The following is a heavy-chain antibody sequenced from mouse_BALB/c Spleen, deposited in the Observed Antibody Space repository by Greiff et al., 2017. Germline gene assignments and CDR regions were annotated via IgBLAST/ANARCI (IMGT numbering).Heavy chain of an antibody. V-gene: IGHV2-6-2*01. CDR1: GFSLTSYD. CDR3: ARYGAPSRNYAMDY. CDR2: IWSDGST. J-gene: IGHJ4*01. Sequence: QVQLKQSGPDLVAPSQSLSITCTVSGFSLTSYDVHWVRQPPGKGLEWLVVIWSDGSTTYNSALKSRLSSSKDNSKSQVFLKMNSLQTDDTAMYYGARYGAPSRNYAMDYWGQGTSVTVSS. D-gene: IGHD1-1*02.